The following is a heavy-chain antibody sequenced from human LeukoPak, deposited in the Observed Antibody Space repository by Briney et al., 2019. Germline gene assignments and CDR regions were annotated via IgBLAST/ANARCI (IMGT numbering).Heavy chain of an antibody. V-gene: IGHV3-15*01. D-gene: IGHD3-22*01. CDR2: IKSKTDGGTT. J-gene: IGHJ4*02. CDR1: GFSFSNAW. Sequence: GGSLRLSCAASGFSFSNAWMSWVRQAPGKGLEWVGRIKSKTDGGTTDYAAPVKGRFTISRDDSKNTLYLQMNSLKTEDTAVYYCTRSNWAYYSDSSGFNWGQGTLVTVSS. CDR3: TRSNWAYYSDSSGFN.